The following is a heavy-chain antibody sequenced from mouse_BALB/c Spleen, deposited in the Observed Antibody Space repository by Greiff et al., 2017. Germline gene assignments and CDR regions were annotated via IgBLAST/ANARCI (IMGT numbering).Heavy chain of an antibody. J-gene: IGHJ1*01. Sequence: EVQLQESGGGLVQPGGSLRLSCATSGFTFTDYYMSWVRQPPGKALEWLGFIRNKANGYTTEYSASVKGRFTISRDNSQSILYLQMNTLRAEDSATYYCARGVPVWYFDVWGAGTTVTVSS. CDR3: ARGVPVWYFDV. CDR1: GFTFTDYY. V-gene: IGHV7-3*02. CDR2: IRNKANGYTT.